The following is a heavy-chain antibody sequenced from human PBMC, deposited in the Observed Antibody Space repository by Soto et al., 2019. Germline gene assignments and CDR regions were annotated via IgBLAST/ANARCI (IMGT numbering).Heavy chain of an antibody. CDR2: IYYSGST. V-gene: IGHV4-31*03. CDR3: AREMSRRWQIQANCFDP. CDR1: GGSIRSGGYY. J-gene: IGHJ5*02. D-gene: IGHD4-17*01. Sequence: SDTLSLNCTVSGGSIRSGGYYWGWIRQHPGKGLEWIGYIYYSGSTHYNPSLKSRVTISVDTSTNQFSLKLSSVTAADTAAYYGAREMSRRWQIQANCFDPWGQGTLVTVSS.